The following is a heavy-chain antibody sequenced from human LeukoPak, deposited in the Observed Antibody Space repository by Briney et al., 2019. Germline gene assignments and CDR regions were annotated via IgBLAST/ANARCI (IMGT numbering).Heavy chain of an antibody. J-gene: IGHJ6*02. V-gene: IGHV3-43D*03. D-gene: IGHD2-21*01. CDR3: VKDRPFPYGMDV. CDR2: ITWDSGST. CDR1: GFSFDDFA. Sequence: GSLRLSCAASGFSFDDFAMHWVRQAPGKGLEWVSFITWDSGSTYYADSVKGRFTISRDNSKDSLYLQMNSLRAEDTALYYCVKDRPFPYGMDVWGQGTTVTVSS.